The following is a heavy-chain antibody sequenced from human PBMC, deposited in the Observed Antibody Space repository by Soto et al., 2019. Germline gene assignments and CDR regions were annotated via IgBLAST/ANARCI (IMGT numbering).Heavy chain of an antibody. CDR1: GFTFSSYG. D-gene: IGHD3-3*01. CDR3: ARDNSHYDFWSGTSDAFDI. J-gene: IGHJ3*02. V-gene: IGHV3-33*01. CDR2: IWYDGSNK. Sequence: GGSLRLSCAASGFTFSSYGMHWVRQAPGKGLEWVAVIWYDGSNKYYADSVKGRFTISRDNSKNTLYLQMNSLRAEDTAVYYCARDNSHYDFWSGTSDAFDIWGQGTMVTVSS.